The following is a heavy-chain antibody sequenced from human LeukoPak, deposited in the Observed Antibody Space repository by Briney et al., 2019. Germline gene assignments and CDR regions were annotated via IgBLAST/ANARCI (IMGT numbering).Heavy chain of an antibody. J-gene: IGHJ4*02. CDR2: ISGYNRNT. V-gene: IGHV1-18*01. Sequence: GASVKVSCKASGYTFYNYGISWVRQAPGQGLEWMGWISGYNRNTKSAQRLQGRVIMTTDTSTSTGYMELRSLRSDDTAIYYCARDGLRSEWSYFDYWGQGTLVTVSS. CDR3: ARDGLRSEWSYFDY. D-gene: IGHD3-3*01. CDR1: GYTFYNYG.